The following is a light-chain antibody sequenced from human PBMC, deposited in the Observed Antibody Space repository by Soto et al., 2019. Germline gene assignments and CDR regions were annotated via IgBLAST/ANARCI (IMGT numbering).Light chain of an antibody. CDR2: SSN. V-gene: IGLV1-44*01. Sequence: QSVLTQPPSASATPGQRVTISCFGSNSNIGSYTVNWYRQHPGTAPKLLIYSSNQRPSGVPDRFSASKSGTSASLAISGLQSEDEADYYCASWDDTLNGQVFGGGTKVTVL. J-gene: IGLJ2*01. CDR3: ASWDDTLNGQV. CDR1: NSNIGSYT.